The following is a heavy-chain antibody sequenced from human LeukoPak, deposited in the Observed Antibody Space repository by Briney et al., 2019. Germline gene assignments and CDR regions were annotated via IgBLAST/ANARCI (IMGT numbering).Heavy chain of an antibody. J-gene: IGHJ4*02. CDR2: IYPGDSDT. Sequence: RGESLKISCKGSGYSFTSYWIGWVRQMPGKGLEWMGIIYPGDSDTRYSPSFQGQVTISADKSISTAYLQWSSLKASDTAMYYCARQPHYYDSSGYADYWGQGTLATVSS. CDR1: GYSFTSYW. CDR3: ARQPHYYDSSGYADY. V-gene: IGHV5-51*01. D-gene: IGHD3-22*01.